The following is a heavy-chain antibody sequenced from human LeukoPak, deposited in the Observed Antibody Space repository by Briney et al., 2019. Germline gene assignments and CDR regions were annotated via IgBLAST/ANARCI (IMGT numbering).Heavy chain of an antibody. Sequence: SETLSLTCTVSGGSISSYYWSWIRQPAGKGLEWIGRIYTSGSTNYNPSLKSRVTMSVDTSKNQFSLKLSSVTAADTAVYYCARGPDYEKGTPFDYWGQGTLVTVSS. D-gene: IGHD4-17*01. V-gene: IGHV4-4*07. J-gene: IGHJ4*02. CDR1: GGSISSYY. CDR2: IYTSGST. CDR3: ARGPDYEKGTPFDY.